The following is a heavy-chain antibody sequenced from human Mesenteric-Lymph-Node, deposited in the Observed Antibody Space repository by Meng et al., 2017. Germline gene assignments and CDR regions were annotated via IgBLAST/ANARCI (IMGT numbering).Heavy chain of an antibody. CDR3: ARLWGKDSGGAFDI. CDR1: GYSFTSYW. CDR2: IYPGDSDT. Sequence: GGSLRLSCKGSGYSFTSYWIGWVRQMPGKGLEWMGIIYPGDSDTRYGPSFQGQVTISADKSISTAYLQWSSLKASDTAMYYCARLWGKDSGGAFDIWGQGTMVTVSS. J-gene: IGHJ3*02. V-gene: IGHV5-51*01. D-gene: IGHD1-26*01.